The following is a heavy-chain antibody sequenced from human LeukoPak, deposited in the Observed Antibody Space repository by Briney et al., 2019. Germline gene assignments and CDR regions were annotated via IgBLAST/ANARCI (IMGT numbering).Heavy chain of an antibody. CDR2: IIPIFGTA. J-gene: IGHJ6*02. Sequence: ASVNVSCKASGGTFSSYAISWVRQAPGQGLEWMGGIIPIFGTANYAQKFQGRVTITADESTSTAYMELSSLRSEDTAVYYCARASPLTGDRYYYGMDVRGQGTTVTVSS. D-gene: IGHD7-27*01. CDR3: ARASPLTGDRYYYGMDV. CDR1: GGTFSSYA. V-gene: IGHV1-69*13.